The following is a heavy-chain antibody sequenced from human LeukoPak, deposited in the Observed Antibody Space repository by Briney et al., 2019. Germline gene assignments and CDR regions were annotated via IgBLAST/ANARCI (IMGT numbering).Heavy chain of an antibody. CDR3: VRDDATRDY. J-gene: IGHJ4*02. Sequence: GGSLRLSCAASGFTFSGSAMHWVRQASGKGLEWVGRIRSKSNKYGTGYAASGKGRFTISRDDSTNTAHLQMNSLKTEDTAVYYCVRDDATRDYWGQGTLVTVSS. CDR1: GFTFSGSA. D-gene: IGHD3-3*01. V-gene: IGHV3-73*01. CDR2: IRSKSNKYGT.